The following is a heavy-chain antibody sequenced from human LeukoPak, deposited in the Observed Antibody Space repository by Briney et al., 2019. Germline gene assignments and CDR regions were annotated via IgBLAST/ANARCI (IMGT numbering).Heavy chain of an antibody. CDR3: AIYSERGYSGYGSDY. Sequence: PSETLSLTCTVSGGSISSSSYYWGWIRQPPGKGLEWIGSIYYSGSTYYNPSLKSRVTISVDTSKNQFSLKLSSVTAADTAVYYCAIYSERGYSGYGSDYWGQGTLVTVSS. J-gene: IGHJ4*02. CDR1: GGSISSSSYY. D-gene: IGHD5-12*01. CDR2: IYYSGST. V-gene: IGHV4-39*01.